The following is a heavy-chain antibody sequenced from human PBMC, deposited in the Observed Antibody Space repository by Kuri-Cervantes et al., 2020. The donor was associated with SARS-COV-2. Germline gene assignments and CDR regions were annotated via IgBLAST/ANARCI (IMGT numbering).Heavy chain of an antibody. D-gene: IGHD3-10*01. CDR1: GFTFRTYT. CDR3: VRDSGDTSESEEAYDY. V-gene: IGHV3-64D*06. Sequence: GGSLRLSCAASGFTFRTYTIHWVRQVPGKGLQYVSAISSTGRTTYYADSVKGRFTVSRDNSRNTLDLQMCSLRAEDTAVYYCVRDSGDTSESEEAYDYWGQGTLVTVSS. CDR2: ISSTGRTT. J-gene: IGHJ4*02.